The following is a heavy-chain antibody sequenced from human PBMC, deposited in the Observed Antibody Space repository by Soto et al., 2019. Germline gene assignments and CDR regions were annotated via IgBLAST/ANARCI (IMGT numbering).Heavy chain of an antibody. Sequence: QVQLVQSGAEVKKPESSVTVSCKASGGTFSSYTISWVRQAPGQGLEWMGGIIPIFGTANYAQKFQGRVTMYAYESTSTAYRELSSLRSEDTAVYYCSRGNHRWIQLWYFDLWGRGTLVTVSS. D-gene: IGHD5-18*01. J-gene: IGHJ2*01. V-gene: IGHV1-69*12. CDR2: IIPIFGTA. CDR1: GGTFSSYT. CDR3: SRGNHRWIQLWYFDL.